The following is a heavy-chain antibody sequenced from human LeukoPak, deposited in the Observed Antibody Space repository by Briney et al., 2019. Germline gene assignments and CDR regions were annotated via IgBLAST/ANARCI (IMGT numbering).Heavy chain of an antibody. CDR2: ISYDGSNK. D-gene: IGHD3-10*01. CDR3: AKNGYYYDGSGSAPFDY. J-gene: IGHJ4*02. V-gene: IGHV3-30*18. Sequence: GGSLRLSCAASGFTFSSYGMHWVRQALGKGLEWVAVISYDGSNKYYADSVKGRFTISRDNPKNTLYLQMNSLRAEDTAVYYCAKNGYYYDGSGSAPFDYWGQGTLVTVSS. CDR1: GFTFSSYG.